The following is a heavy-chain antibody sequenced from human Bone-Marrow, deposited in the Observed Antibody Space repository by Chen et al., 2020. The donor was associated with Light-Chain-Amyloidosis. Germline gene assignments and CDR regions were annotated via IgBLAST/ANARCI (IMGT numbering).Heavy chain of an antibody. J-gene: IGHJ3*01. D-gene: IGHD3-9*01. CDR2: IDWDGDK. Sequence: QVTVKESGPALVKPTQTLTLTCTFSGFSLSSNGMRLNWIRQPPGKALEWLARIDWDGDKYYNPSLETRLTISKDPSKNQVVLTMTNMDPVDTATYYCARMSFFETSDALDVWGQGTMITVSS. V-gene: IGHV2-70*04. CDR1: GFSLSSNGMR. CDR3: ARMSFFETSDALDV.